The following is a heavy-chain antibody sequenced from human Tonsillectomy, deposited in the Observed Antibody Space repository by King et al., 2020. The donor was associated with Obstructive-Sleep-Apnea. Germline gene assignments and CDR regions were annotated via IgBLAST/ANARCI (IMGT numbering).Heavy chain of an antibody. Sequence: QLVQSGGGLVKPGGSLRLSCAASGFTFSSYSMNWVRQAPGKGLEWVSSISSSSSYIYYADSVKGRFTISRDNAKNSLYLQMNSLRAEDTAVYYCARDIGTGRREGNAWGQGTLVTVSS. CDR1: GFTFSSYS. CDR2: ISSSSSYI. CDR3: ARDIGTGRREGNA. J-gene: IGHJ4*02. V-gene: IGHV3-21*01. D-gene: IGHD3/OR15-3a*01.